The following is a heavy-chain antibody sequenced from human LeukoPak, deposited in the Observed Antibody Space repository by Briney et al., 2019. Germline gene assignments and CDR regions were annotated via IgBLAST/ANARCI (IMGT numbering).Heavy chain of an antibody. CDR1: GFTFSSYG. D-gene: IGHD3-10*01. CDR2: IRYDGSNK. Sequence: PGGSLRLSCAASGFTFSSYGMHWVRQAPGKGLEWVAFIRYDGSNKYYADSVKGRFTISRDNSKNTLYLQMNSLRAEDTAVYYCAKDGMGWFGDSSFDPWGQGTLVTVSS. V-gene: IGHV3-30*02. J-gene: IGHJ5*02. CDR3: AKDGMGWFGDSSFDP.